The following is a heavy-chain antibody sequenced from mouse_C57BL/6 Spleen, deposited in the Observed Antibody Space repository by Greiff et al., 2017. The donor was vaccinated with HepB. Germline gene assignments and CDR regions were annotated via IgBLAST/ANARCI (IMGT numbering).Heavy chain of an antibody. Sequence: QVQLQQSGAELVRPGASVTLSCKASGYTFTDYEMHWVKQTPVQGLEWIGAIDPETGGTAYNQKFKGKAILTADKSSSTAYMELRSLTSEDSAVYYCTRGTGTPFAYWGQGTLVTVSA. CDR1: GYTFTDYE. D-gene: IGHD4-1*01. CDR3: TRGTGTPFAY. CDR2: IDPETGGT. V-gene: IGHV1-15*01. J-gene: IGHJ3*01.